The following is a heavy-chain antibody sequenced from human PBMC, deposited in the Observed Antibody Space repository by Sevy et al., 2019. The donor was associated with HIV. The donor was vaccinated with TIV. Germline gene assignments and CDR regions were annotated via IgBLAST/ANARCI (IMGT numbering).Heavy chain of an antibody. CDR3: ARTEEDYGSGTSRDLNFFDY. V-gene: IGHV3-21*01. CDR2: ISSSRGYI. J-gene: IGHJ4*02. D-gene: IGHD3-16*02. CDR1: GFTFSSYT. Sequence: GGSLRLSCAVSGFTFSSYTMNWVRQAPGKGLEWVSSISSSRGYIYYADSVKGRFTISRDNAKNSLYLQMNSLRAEDMEVYYCARTEEDYGSGTSRDLNFFDYWGQGTLVTVSS.